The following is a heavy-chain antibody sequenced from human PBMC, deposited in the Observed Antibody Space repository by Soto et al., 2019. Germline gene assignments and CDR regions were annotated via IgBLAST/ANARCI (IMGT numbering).Heavy chain of an antibody. Sequence: GASVKVSCKAPEGTFSNYAINWVRQAPGQGLEWMGGIIPLLYTPTYARKFEDKVTIIADESTSTAYMDLSSLRSDDTALYYCAIGHSYGPSEHWGQGTLVTVSS. CDR3: AIGHSYGPSEH. CDR2: IIPLLYTP. J-gene: IGHJ4*02. CDR1: EGTFSNYA. D-gene: IGHD5-18*01. V-gene: IGHV1-69*13.